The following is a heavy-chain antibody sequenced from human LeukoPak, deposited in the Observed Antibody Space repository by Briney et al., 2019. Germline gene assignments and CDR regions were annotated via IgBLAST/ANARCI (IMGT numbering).Heavy chain of an antibody. J-gene: IGHJ4*02. Sequence: PSETLSLTCAVYGGSFSGYYWSWIRQPPGKGLEWVREINHIGSTNYNPSLKSRVTISVDTSKNQFYLKLSSVTAADTAVYYCARGRGYYDILTCYFPFGYWGQGTLVTVSS. CDR2: INHIGST. D-gene: IGHD3-9*01. CDR3: ARGRGYYDILTCYFPFGY. CDR1: GGSFSGYY. V-gene: IGHV4-34*01.